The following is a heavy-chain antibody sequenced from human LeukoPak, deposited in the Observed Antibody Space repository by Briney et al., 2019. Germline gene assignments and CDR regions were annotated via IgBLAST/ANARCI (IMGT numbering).Heavy chain of an antibody. Sequence: PGGSLRLSCVPSGSTFSNYWMSWVRQAPGKGLEWVANIKQDGSEKYYVDSVRGRFTISRDNAKNSLYLQMNSLKAEDTAVYYCAREISSWYRTEGRFDPWGQGTLVTVSS. J-gene: IGHJ5*02. CDR1: GSTFSNYW. V-gene: IGHV3-7*01. D-gene: IGHD6-13*01. CDR3: AREISSWYRTEGRFDP. CDR2: IKQDGSEK.